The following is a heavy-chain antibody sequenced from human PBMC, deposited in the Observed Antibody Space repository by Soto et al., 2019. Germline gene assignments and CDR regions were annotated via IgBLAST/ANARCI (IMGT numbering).Heavy chain of an antibody. CDR3: AKVNSSGWYDAFDI. D-gene: IGHD6-19*01. CDR2: ISWNSGSI. CDR1: GFTFDDYA. Sequence: EVQLVESGGGLVQPGRSLRLSCAASGFTFDDYAMHWVRQAPGKGLEWVSGISWNSGSIGYADSVKGRFTISRDNAKNSLYLQMNSLRAEDTALYYCAKVNSSGWYDAFDIWGQGTMVTVSS. V-gene: IGHV3-9*01. J-gene: IGHJ3*02.